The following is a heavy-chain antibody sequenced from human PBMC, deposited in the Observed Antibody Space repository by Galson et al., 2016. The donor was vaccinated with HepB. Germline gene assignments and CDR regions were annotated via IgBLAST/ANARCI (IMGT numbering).Heavy chain of an antibody. J-gene: IGHJ1*01. V-gene: IGHV3-23*01. Sequence: SLRLSCAASGFTFSSYAMNWVRQPPGKGLEWVSSISGSGVTTYYADSLKGRFTISRDNSKSTLYLQMNSLRAEDTAVYYCAKGAYSLPENFQHWGQGTLVTVSS. CDR2: ISGSGVTT. CDR3: AKGAYSLPENFQH. CDR1: GFTFSSYA. D-gene: IGHD2-15*01.